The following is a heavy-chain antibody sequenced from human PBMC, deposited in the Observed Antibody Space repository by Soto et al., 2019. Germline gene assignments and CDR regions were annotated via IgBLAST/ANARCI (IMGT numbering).Heavy chain of an antibody. CDR3: AKARYYDSTGYLYYFDY. V-gene: IGHV3-23*01. J-gene: IGHJ4*02. D-gene: IGHD3-22*01. CDR2: ITGSGDYT. CDR1: GFTFSNYA. Sequence: AGSLRLSCAASGFTFSNYAMSWVRQAPGKGLEWVSSITGSGDYTYYADSVKGRFTISRDNSKNTLYLQMNSLRAEDTAVYYCAKARYYDSTGYLYYFDYWGQGTLVTVSS.